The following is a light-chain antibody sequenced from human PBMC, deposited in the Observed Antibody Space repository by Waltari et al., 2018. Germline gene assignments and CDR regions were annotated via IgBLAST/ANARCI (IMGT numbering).Light chain of an antibody. CDR1: SRHVGGSNY. Sequence: QSALTQPRSVSGPPGQSVTIPCPGTSRHVGGSNYVSWYQHHPGKAPKLLIFDVIKRPSGVPDRFSGSKSGNTASLTISGLQAEDEADYYCCSYAGSYTVVFGGGTRLTVL. J-gene: IGLJ2*01. V-gene: IGLV2-11*01. CDR3: CSYAGSYTVV. CDR2: DVI.